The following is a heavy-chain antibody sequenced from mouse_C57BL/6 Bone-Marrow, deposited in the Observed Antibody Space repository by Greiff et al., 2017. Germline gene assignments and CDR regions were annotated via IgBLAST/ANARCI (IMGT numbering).Heavy chain of an antibody. CDR1: GYTFTSYW. J-gene: IGHJ3*01. D-gene: IGHD2-4*01. CDR3: APYDYDGGFAY. CDR2: IDPSDSYT. V-gene: IGHV1-69*01. Sequence: VQLQQSGAELVMPGASVKLSCKASGYTFTSYWMHWVKQRPGQGLEWIGEIDPSDSYTNYNQKFKGKSTLTVDKSSSTAYMQLSSLTSEHSAVYYCAPYDYDGGFAYWGQGTLVTVSA.